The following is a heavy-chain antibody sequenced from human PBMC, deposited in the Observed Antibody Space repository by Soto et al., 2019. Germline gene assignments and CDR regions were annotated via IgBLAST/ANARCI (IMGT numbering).Heavy chain of an antibody. J-gene: IGHJ4*02. CDR1: GGSISSGGYY. Sequence: SEALSLTCTVSGGSISSGGYYWSWIRQHPGKGLEWIGYIYYSGSTYYNPSLKSRVTISVDTSKNQFSLKLSSVTAADTAVYYCARFLVPNTYYYDSRGYYPDYWGQGTMVTVS. D-gene: IGHD3-22*01. CDR2: IYYSGST. V-gene: IGHV4-31*03. CDR3: ARFLVPNTYYYDSRGYYPDY.